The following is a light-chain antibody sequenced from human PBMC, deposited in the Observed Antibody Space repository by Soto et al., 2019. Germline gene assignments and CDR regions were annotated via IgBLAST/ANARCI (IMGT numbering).Light chain of an antibody. CDR3: QQYSNWPPYA. J-gene: IGKJ3*01. V-gene: IGKV3-15*01. CDR1: QSVGSK. CDR2: GAS. Sequence: ETLMTQSPATLSVSPGERATLSCRASQSVGSKLAWYQQRPGQAPRLLIFGASTRATGVPARFSGSGSGTEFTLTISSPQYEDFAVYYCQQYSNWPPYAFGPGTKVDIK.